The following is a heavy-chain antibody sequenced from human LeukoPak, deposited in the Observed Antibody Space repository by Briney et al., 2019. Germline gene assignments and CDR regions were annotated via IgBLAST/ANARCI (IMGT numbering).Heavy chain of an antibody. CDR3: ARHRDTIFGVVPFDY. D-gene: IGHD3-3*01. V-gene: IGHV4-39*01. CDR2: IYYSGST. J-gene: IGHJ4*02. CDR1: GGSISSSSYY. Sequence: KSSETLSLTCTVSGGSISSSSYYWGWIRQPPGKGLEWIGSIYYSGSTYYNPSLKSRVTISVDTSKNQFSLKLSPVTAADTAVYYCARHRDTIFGVVPFDYWGQGTLVTVSS.